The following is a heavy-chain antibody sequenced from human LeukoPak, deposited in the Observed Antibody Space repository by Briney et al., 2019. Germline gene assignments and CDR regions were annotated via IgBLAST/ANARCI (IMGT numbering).Heavy chain of an antibody. D-gene: IGHD4-17*01. V-gene: IGHV3-48*02. Sequence: GSLRLSCAASGFTFSSYSMNWVRQAPGKGLEWVSYISSSSTIYYADSVKGRFTISRDNAKNSLYLQMNSLRDEDTAVYYCARDPTEMTTVTIDYWGQGTLVTVSS. CDR3: ARDPTEMTTVTIDY. CDR2: ISSSSTI. CDR1: GFTFSSYS. J-gene: IGHJ4*02.